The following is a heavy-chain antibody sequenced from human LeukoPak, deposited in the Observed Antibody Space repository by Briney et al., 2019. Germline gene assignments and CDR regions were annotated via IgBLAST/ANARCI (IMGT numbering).Heavy chain of an antibody. D-gene: IGHD4-23*01. CDR3: ARRKTNMAVGL. J-gene: IGHJ4*02. CDR2: IHYSGTT. Sequence: SETLSLTCTVSGDSISSDYNWAWIRQPPGKGLKWIGNIHYSGTTHYNPSLKSRVTMSADTSKNQFSLRLSSVTAADTAVYYCARRKTNMAVGLRGQGILVTVSS. CDR1: GDSISSDYN. V-gene: IGHV4-39*01.